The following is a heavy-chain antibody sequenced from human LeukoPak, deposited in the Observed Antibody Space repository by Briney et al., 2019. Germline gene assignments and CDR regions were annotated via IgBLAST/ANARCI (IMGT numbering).Heavy chain of an antibody. V-gene: IGHV4-34*01. Sequence: SETLSLTCAVSGVSFDDYYWSWGRQTPGKGLEWLGEINHSGYTNDSPSLKSRVTLSIDTSNKQFSLNLRSVTVADAGIYYCTRMTTGHDYWGQGTLVTVSS. CDR3: TRMTTGHDY. CDR1: GVSFDDYY. CDR2: INHSGYT. J-gene: IGHJ4*02. D-gene: IGHD4-17*01.